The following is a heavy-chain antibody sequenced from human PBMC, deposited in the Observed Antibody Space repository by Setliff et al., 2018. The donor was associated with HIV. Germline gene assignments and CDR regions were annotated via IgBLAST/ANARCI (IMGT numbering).Heavy chain of an antibody. D-gene: IGHD3-9*01. J-gene: IGHJ3*02. V-gene: IGHV4-4*08. CDR3: ARRQSYYDILNGPAFDALDI. Sequence: PSETLSLTCRVSGGSISSYHWSWIRQPPGKGLEWIGHIYKSGSANYSPSLKGRVTISADTSRNQFSLKLTSVTAADTAIYSCARRQSYYDILNGPAFDALDIWGQGTKVTVSS. CDR1: GGSISSYH. CDR2: IYKSGSA.